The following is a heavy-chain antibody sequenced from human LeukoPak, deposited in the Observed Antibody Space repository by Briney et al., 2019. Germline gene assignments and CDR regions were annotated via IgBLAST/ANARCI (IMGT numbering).Heavy chain of an antibody. Sequence: TSETLSLTCAVYGGSFSGYYWSWIRQPPGKGLEWIGEINHSGSTNYNPSLKSRVTISVDTSKNQFSLKLSSVTAADTAVYYCARESPHIAAAGTSFDYWGQGTLVTVSS. CDR3: ARESPHIAAAGTSFDY. CDR1: GGSFSGYY. CDR2: INHSGST. V-gene: IGHV4-34*01. D-gene: IGHD6-13*01. J-gene: IGHJ4*02.